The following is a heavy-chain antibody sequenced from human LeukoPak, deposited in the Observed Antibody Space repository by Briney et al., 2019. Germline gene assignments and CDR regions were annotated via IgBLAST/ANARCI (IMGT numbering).Heavy chain of an antibody. CDR2: IYYSGST. Sequence: PSETLSLTCTVSGGSISSYYWSWIRQPPGKGLEWIGYIYYSGSTNYNPSLKSRVTISVDTSKNQFSLKLSSVTAADTAVYYCARDSAANFDYWGQGTLVTVSS. CDR1: GGSISSYY. V-gene: IGHV4-59*01. D-gene: IGHD2-2*01. J-gene: IGHJ4*02. CDR3: ARDSAANFDY.